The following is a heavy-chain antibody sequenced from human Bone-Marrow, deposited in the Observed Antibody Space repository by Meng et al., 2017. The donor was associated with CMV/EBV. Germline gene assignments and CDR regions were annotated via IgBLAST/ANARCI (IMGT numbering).Heavy chain of an antibody. V-gene: IGHV4-59*01. CDR2: IYYSGST. D-gene: IGHD6-13*01. CDR3: ASLAAAGTLYNWFDP. CDR1: GGSISSDY. Sequence: SETLSLTCTVSGGSISSDYWSWIRQPPGKGLEWIGYIYYSGSTNYNHPLKSRVTISVDTSKNQFSLKLSSVTAADTAVYYCASLAAAGTLYNWFDPWGQATLVTVSS. J-gene: IGHJ5*02.